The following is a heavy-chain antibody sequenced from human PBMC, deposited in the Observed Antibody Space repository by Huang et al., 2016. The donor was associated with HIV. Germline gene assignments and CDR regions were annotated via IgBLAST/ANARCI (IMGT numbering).Heavy chain of an antibody. Sequence: QVDLQQWGAGLLKPSETLSRTCAVYGGSFSGYYWNWIRQSPGKGLEWIGQINHGGITNYNPSRGSRVTISVDPSKKEFFLKVSSWSVADSAVYYCAREIMISFGGPFDPWGQGTLVIVSS. J-gene: IGHJ5*02. D-gene: IGHD3-16*01. V-gene: IGHV4-34*01. CDR3: AREIMISFGGPFDP. CDR1: GGSFSGYY. CDR2: INHGGIT.